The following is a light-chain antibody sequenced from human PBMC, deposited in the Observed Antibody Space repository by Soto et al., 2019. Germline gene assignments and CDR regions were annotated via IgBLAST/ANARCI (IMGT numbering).Light chain of an antibody. J-gene: IGKJ4*01. CDR2: GAS. Sequence: EIVLTQSPGTLSLSPGERATLFCRASQSVATSQLAWYQQKPGQAPRLLIGASSRATGVPDRFIASGSGTDFTLTISRLEPEDFAVYYCQQRGNWPPLTFGGGTKVEI. CDR3: QQRGNWPPLT. CDR1: QSVATSQ. V-gene: IGKV3D-20*02.